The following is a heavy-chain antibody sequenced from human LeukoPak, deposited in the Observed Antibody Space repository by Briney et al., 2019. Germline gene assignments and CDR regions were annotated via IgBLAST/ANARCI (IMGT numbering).Heavy chain of an antibody. V-gene: IGHV3-48*04. J-gene: IGHJ3*02. Sequence: GGSLRLSCAASGFTFSSYSMNWVRQAPGKGLEWVSYISSSSSTIYYADSVKGRFTISRDNAKNSLYLQMNSLRAEDTAVYYCARSQYSGYDQYDAFDIWGQGTMVTVSS. CDR1: GFTFSSYS. CDR3: ARSQYSGYDQYDAFDI. D-gene: IGHD5-12*01. CDR2: ISSSSSTI.